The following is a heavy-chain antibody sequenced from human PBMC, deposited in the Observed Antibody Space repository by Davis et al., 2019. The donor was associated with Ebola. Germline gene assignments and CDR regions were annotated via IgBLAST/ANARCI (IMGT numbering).Heavy chain of an antibody. CDR3: ARGPTTVMSAFDI. D-gene: IGHD4-17*01. V-gene: IGHV3-64*01. CDR1: GFTFSSYA. Sequence: GESLKISCAASGFTFSSYAMHWVRQAPGKGLEYVLAISTNGGSTYYANSVKGRFTISRDNSKNTLYLQMGSLRAEDMAVYYCARGPTTVMSAFDIWGQGTMVTVSS. CDR2: ISTNGGST. J-gene: IGHJ3*02.